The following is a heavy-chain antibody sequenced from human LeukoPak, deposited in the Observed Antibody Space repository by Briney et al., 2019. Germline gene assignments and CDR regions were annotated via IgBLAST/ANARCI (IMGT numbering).Heavy chain of an antibody. J-gene: IGHJ6*03. V-gene: IGHV4-59*08. Sequence: SETLSLTCAVSGGSVNGYYWSWIRQTPGMGLEWIGYIYSSGDINYNPSLTSRLTISVDTSKNQFSLKLSSVTAADTAVYYCARGAMVRGVISYYYYDMDVWGKGTTVTISS. D-gene: IGHD3-10*01. CDR3: ARGAMVRGVISYYYYDMDV. CDR2: IYSSGDI. CDR1: GGSVNGYY.